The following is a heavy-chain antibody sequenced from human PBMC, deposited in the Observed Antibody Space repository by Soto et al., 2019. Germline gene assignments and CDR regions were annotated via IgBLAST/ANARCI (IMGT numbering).Heavy chain of an antibody. CDR3: ARASYDILTGYYRSYYYYGMDV. J-gene: IGHJ6*02. V-gene: IGHV1-24*01. Sequence: ASVKVSCKVSGYTLTELSMHWVRQAPGKGLEWMGGFDPEDGETIYAQKFQGRVTMTEDTSTDTAYMELSSLRSEGTAVYYCARASYDILTGYYRSYYYYGMDVWGQGXTVTVYS. CDR1: GYTLTELS. D-gene: IGHD3-9*01. CDR2: FDPEDGET.